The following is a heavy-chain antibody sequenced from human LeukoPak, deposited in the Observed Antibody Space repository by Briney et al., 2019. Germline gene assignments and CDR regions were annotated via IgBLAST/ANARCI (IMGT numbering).Heavy chain of an antibody. D-gene: IGHD3-9*01. CDR1: GFTFSSYA. J-gene: IGHJ4*02. CDR2: ISGSGDST. V-gene: IGHV3-23*01. CDR3: AKLSITIFFGF. Sequence: GGSLRLSCAVSGFTFSSYAMNWVRQAPGKGLEWVSIISGSGDSTYYADSVKGRFTISRDNSKNTLYLQMNSLRAEDTAVYYCAKLSITIFFGFWGQGTLVTVSS.